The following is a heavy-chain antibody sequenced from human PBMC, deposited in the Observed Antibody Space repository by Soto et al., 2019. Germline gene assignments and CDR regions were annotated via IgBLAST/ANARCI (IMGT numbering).Heavy chain of an antibody. CDR2: ISGSGGST. Sequence: GSLRLSCAASGFTFSSYAVSWVRQAPGKGLEWVSAISGSGGSTYYADSVKGRFTISRDNSKNTLYLQMNSLRAEDTAVYYCAKPPTGTPGRYYFDYWGQGTLVTVSS. J-gene: IGHJ4*02. CDR1: GFTFSSYA. V-gene: IGHV3-23*01. CDR3: AKPPTGTPGRYYFDY. D-gene: IGHD2-15*01.